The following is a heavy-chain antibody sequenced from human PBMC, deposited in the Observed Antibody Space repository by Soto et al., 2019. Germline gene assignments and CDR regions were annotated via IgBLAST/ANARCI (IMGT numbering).Heavy chain of an antibody. CDR3: ARESTGALERGRAFDV. CDR2: VDTSGSS. D-gene: IGHD1-1*01. V-gene: IGHV4-4*07. J-gene: IGHJ3*01. CDR1: GGSLWSYY. Sequence: SETLSLTCSVSGGSLWSYYWSWVRQPAGRGLEWIGRVDTSGSSSSSNPSLRSRVTMSVDTSRNQFSLNLNSVTVADTAVYYCARESTGALERGRAFDVWGQGTMVTVSS.